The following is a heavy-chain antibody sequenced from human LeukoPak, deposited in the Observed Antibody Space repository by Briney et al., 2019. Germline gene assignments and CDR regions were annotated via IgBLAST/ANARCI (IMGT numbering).Heavy chain of an antibody. J-gene: IGHJ4*02. CDR2: IYYSGST. CDR1: GGSISSSSYY. Sequence: PSETLSLTCTVSGGSISSSSYYWGWIRQPPGKGLEWIGSIYYSGSTYYNPSLKSRVTISVDTSKNQFSLELSSVTAADTAVYYCAIYSSGSESWGQGTLVTVSS. D-gene: IGHD6-19*01. V-gene: IGHV4-39*01. CDR3: AIYSSGSES.